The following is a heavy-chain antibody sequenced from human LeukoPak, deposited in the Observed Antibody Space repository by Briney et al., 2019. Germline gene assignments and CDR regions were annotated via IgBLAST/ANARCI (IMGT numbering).Heavy chain of an antibody. J-gene: IGHJ6*02. CDR3: ARELGDSSGYYSRDGYYGMDV. V-gene: IGHV1-69*13. CDR2: IIPIFGTA. CDR1: GGTFSSYA. D-gene: IGHD3-22*01. Sequence: GASVKVSCKASGGTFSSYAISWVRQAPGQGLEWMGGIIPIFGTANYAQKFQGRVTITADESTSTAYMELSSLRSEDTAVYYCARELGDSSGYYSRDGYYGMDVWGQGTTVTVSS.